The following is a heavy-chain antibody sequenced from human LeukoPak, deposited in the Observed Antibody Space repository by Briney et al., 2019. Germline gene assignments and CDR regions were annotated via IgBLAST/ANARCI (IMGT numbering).Heavy chain of an antibody. V-gene: IGHV3-43*02. CDR1: GFTFHDYA. J-gene: IGHJ4*02. CDR3: AKDGYGNYDY. CDR2: ISGHGDST. D-gene: IGHD4-11*01. Sequence: GGSLRLSCAASGFTFHDYAMHWVRQAPGKGLEWVSLISGHGDSTYYADSVKGRFTISRDNSKDSLYLQMNSLKTEDTAFYYCAKDGYGNYDYWGQGTLVTVSS.